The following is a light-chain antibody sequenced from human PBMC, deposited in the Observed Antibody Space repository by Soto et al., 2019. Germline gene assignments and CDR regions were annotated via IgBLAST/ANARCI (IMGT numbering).Light chain of an antibody. V-gene: IGLV2-14*03. J-gene: IGLJ1*01. CDR3: SSYTTSNTRQIV. CDR2: DVT. Sequence: QSVLTQPASVSGSPGRSITISCTGTSSDVGGYNYVSWYQHHPGKAPKLIIYDVTNRPSGVSNPFSGSKSGNTASLTISGLQPEDEADYYCSSYTTSNTRQIVFGTGTRSTS. CDR1: SSDVGGYNY.